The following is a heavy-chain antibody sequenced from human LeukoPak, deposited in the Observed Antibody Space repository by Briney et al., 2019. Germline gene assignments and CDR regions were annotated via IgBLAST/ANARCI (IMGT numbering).Heavy chain of an antibody. Sequence: SEKVSCKASGGTFSTNPISWVRQAPGQGLEWMGGTIPMFRKVNYAQKFQDRITITADESTSTAYLELSSLKSDDTAVYYCAGGEGQFLVPPDYWGQGTLVTVSS. V-gene: IGHV1-69*13. CDR3: AGGEGQFLVPPDY. CDR1: GGTFSTNP. D-gene: IGHD1-26*01. J-gene: IGHJ4*02. CDR2: TIPMFRKV.